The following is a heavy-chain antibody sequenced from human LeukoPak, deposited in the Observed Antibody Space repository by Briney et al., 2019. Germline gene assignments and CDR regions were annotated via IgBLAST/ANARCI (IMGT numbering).Heavy chain of an antibody. J-gene: IGHJ4*02. CDR2: IWYDGSNK. V-gene: IGHV3-33*08. Sequence: PGMSLRLSCAASGFTFSSFAMHWVRQAPGKGLEWVAVIWYDGSNKYYADSVKGRFTISRDNSKNTLYLLMNSLRAEDTAVYYCAREKSNCPDYWGQGTLVTVSS. D-gene: IGHD4-11*01. CDR3: AREKSNCPDY. CDR1: GFTFSSFA.